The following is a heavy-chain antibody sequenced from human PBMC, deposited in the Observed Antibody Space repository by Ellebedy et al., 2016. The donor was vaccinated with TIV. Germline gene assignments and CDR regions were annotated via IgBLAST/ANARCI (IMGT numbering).Heavy chain of an antibody. CDR2: ISRDGRAT. V-gene: IGHV3-74*01. D-gene: IGHD1-1*01. CDR3: VREASIGQTVFFDY. Sequence: GESLKISCTTSGFTFRSHYSNWVRQGFGEGLVWVPRISRDGRATAYADSVKGRFTISRDDAKNTVYLHMNSLRKEDTAVYYCVREASIGQTVFFDYWGQGALITVSS. J-gene: IGHJ4*02. CDR1: GFTFRSHY.